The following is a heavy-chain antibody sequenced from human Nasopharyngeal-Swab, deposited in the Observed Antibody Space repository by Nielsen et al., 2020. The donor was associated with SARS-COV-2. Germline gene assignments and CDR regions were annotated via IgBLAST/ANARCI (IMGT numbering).Heavy chain of an antibody. CDR3: AGHPADFDF. J-gene: IGHJ4*02. CDR1: GASISDYH. D-gene: IGHD6-13*01. CDR2: MKPNGFH. Sequence: SETLSLTCDVSGASISDYHWRWIRQPPGKGLEWIGEMKPNGFHHFTPSLKSRVTISIDKSKNQFLLNLNSVAAADKAVYYCAGHPADFDFWGQGTLVIVSS. V-gene: IGHV4-34*01.